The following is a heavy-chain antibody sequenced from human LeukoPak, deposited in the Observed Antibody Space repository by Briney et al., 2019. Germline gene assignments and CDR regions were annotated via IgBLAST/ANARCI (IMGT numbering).Heavy chain of an antibody. D-gene: IGHD3-16*02. CDR1: GFTFSSYG. V-gene: IGHV3-30*18. J-gene: IGHJ4*02. CDR2: ISYDGSNK. Sequence: GRSLRLSCAASGFTFSSYGMHWVRQAPGKGLEWVAVISYDGSNKYYADSVKGRFTISRDNSKNTLYLQMNSLRAEDTAVYYCAKEDDYVWGSYRLFDHWGQGTLVTVSS. CDR3: AKEDDYVWGSYRLFDH.